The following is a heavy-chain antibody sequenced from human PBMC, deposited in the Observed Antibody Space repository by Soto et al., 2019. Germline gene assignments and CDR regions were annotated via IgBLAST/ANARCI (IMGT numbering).Heavy chain of an antibody. CDR2: ITNGAGST. V-gene: IGHV3-23*01. Sequence: PGGSLRLSCAASGFTFSSHAMSWVRQATGKGQEWVSAITNGAGSTYYADSVRGRFTISRDNSKSTLFLQMNSLRAEDTALYYCAKVFNSGSYSPIIHWGQGALVTVSS. J-gene: IGHJ4*02. CDR1: GFTFSSHA. D-gene: IGHD1-26*01. CDR3: AKVFNSGSYSPIIH.